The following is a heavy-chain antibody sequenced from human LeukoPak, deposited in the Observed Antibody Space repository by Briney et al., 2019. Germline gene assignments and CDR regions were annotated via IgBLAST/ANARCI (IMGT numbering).Heavy chain of an antibody. CDR1: GFTFSNYW. Sequence: GGSLRLSCTASGFTFSNYWMTWVRQAPGKGLEWVSGISVSGGSTYYADSVKGRFTISRDNSKNTLYLQMNSLRADDTAVYYCAKGQAPDYCTSASCYLTWLDPWGQGTLVTVSS. D-gene: IGHD2-2*01. V-gene: IGHV3-23*01. CDR3: AKGQAPDYCTSASCYLTWLDP. J-gene: IGHJ5*02. CDR2: ISVSGGST.